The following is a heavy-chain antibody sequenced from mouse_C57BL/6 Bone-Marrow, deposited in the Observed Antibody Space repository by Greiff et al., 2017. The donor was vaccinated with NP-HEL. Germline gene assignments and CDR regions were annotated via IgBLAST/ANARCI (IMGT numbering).Heavy chain of an antibody. J-gene: IGHJ3*01. CDR1: GYSFTGYY. CDR2: INPSTGGT. Sequence: EVKLMESGPELVKPGASVKISCKASGYSFTGYYMNWVKQSPEKSLEWIGEINPSTGGTTYNQKFKAKATLTVDKSSSTAYMQLKSLTSEDSAVYYCAPLAWFAYWGQGTLVTVSA. D-gene: IGHD4-1*01. V-gene: IGHV1-42*01. CDR3: APLAWFAY.